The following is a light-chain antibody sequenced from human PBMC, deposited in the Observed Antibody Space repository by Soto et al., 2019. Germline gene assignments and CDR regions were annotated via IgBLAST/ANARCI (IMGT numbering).Light chain of an antibody. CDR1: SSNIGNNA. V-gene: IGLV1-36*01. J-gene: IGLJ2*01. Sequence: QSVLTQPPSVSEAPRQRVTISCSGSSSNIGNNAVNWYQQLPGKAPKLLIYYDDLLPSGVSDRFSGSESGTSASLAISGLQSEDGADYYRAAWDDSLNGVVFGGGNKLTVL. CDR2: YDD. CDR3: AAWDDSLNGVV.